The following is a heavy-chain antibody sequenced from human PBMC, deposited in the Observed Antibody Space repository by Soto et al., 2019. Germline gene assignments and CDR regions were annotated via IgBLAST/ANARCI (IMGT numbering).Heavy chain of an antibody. CDR3: ARDKGGAALKGSGMDV. CDR1: GGSIGSRDYY. J-gene: IGHJ6*02. V-gene: IGHV4-31*02. D-gene: IGHD3-10*01. CDR2: IYYNGNT. Sequence: QVQVQESGPGLVKPSQTLSLKCSVSGGSIGSRDYYCSWIRQHPEKGLEWIGSIYYNGNTDYNPSLTGRPTMSLDTSVYEFSLKLTSVPAADTAVYYCARDKGGAALKGSGMDVWGQGTTVTVS.